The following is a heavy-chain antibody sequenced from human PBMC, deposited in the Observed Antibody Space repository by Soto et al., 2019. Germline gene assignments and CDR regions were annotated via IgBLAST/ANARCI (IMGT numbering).Heavy chain of an antibody. CDR1: GGSVSSSNW. Sequence: QVQLQESGPGLVKPSGTLSLTCAVSGGSVSSSNWWSWVRQSPGKGLEWMGEIYHSGSGHYNPSLKSRATISLHKSKNRFSLRLTSVTAADTAVYYCVRVPGVVVSADDAFDIWGPGTRVIVSS. D-gene: IGHD2-21*02. CDR2: IYHSGSG. CDR3: VRVPGVVVSADDAFDI. V-gene: IGHV4-4*02. J-gene: IGHJ3*02.